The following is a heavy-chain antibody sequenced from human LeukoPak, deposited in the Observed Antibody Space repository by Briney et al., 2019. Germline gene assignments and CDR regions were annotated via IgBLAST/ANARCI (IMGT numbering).Heavy chain of an antibody. D-gene: IGHD1-26*01. V-gene: IGHV4-34*01. Sequence: ASETLSLTCAVHGGSFSGYYWSWIRQPPGKGLEWIGEINDSGSTNYKPSLKSRVTISVDTSMNQFSLRLSSVTAADTAVYYCARARSGKWGFDYWGQGTLVTVSS. CDR2: INDSGST. CDR3: ARARSGKWGFDY. CDR1: GGSFSGYY. J-gene: IGHJ4*02.